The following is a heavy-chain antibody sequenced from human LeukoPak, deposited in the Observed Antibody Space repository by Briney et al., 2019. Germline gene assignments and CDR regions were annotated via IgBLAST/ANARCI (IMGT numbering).Heavy chain of an antibody. D-gene: IGHD2-21*02. CDR1: GYTFTNYH. J-gene: IGHJ4*02. Sequence: ASVKVSCKASGYTFTNYHINWVRQASGQGREWMTWINPDTGDKGYARKFQDRVTITTDTSISTAYMELSSLSSEDTAVYFCARTTSMTASGYDYWGQGTLVSVSS. CDR2: INPDTGDK. CDR3: ARTTSMTASGYDY. V-gene: IGHV1-8*03.